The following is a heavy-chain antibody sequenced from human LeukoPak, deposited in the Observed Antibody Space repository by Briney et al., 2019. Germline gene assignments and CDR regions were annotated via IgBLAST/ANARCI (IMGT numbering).Heavy chain of an antibody. Sequence: GGSLRLSCAASGFTFSSYWMSWVRQAPGKGLEWVANIKQDGSEKYYVDSVKGRFTISRDNAKNSLYLQMNSLRAEDTAVYYCAKAWLWNDIVSAFDIWGQGTMVTVSS. D-gene: IGHD1-1*01. CDR2: IKQDGSEK. CDR1: GFTFSSYW. V-gene: IGHV3-7*03. J-gene: IGHJ3*02. CDR3: AKAWLWNDIVSAFDI.